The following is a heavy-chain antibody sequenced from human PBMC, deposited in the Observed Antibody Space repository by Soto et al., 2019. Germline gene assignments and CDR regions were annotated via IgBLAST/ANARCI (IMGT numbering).Heavy chain of an antibody. J-gene: IGHJ4*02. D-gene: IGHD2-21*01. Sequence: GASVKVSCKASGFTFTSSAVQWVRQARGQRLEWMGWIVVGSGNTNYAQRFRERVTITRDMSTSTAYMELSSLISEDTAVYYCAADGDGYDQKVDYWGQGTLVTVSS. CDR1: GFTFTSSA. V-gene: IGHV1-58*01. CDR2: IVVGSGNT. CDR3: AADGDGYDQKVDY.